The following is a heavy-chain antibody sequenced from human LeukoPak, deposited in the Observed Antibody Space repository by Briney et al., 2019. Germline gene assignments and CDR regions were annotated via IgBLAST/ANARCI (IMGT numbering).Heavy chain of an antibody. Sequence: GGSLRLSCAASGLTFSSYGMSWVRQAPGKGLEWVSAISDTGNTYHADSVKRRFIISRDSSKNTMFLQMNRLRPEDADVCYCAKAPVTTCRGAFCYPFDYWGLGTLVTVSS. CDR2: ISDTGNT. CDR3: AKAPVTTCRGAFCYPFDY. D-gene: IGHD2-15*01. V-gene: IGHV3-23*01. CDR1: GLTFSSYG. J-gene: IGHJ4*02.